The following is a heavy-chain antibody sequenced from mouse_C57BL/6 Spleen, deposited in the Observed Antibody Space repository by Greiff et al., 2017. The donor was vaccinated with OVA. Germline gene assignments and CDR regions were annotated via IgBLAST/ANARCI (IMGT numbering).Heavy chain of an antibody. CDR2: IYPGDGDT. D-gene: IGHD1-1*01. J-gene: IGHJ2*01. Sequence: QVQLKESGPELVKPGASVKISCKASGYAFSSSWMNWVKQRPGKGLEWIGRIYPGDGDTNYNGKFKGKATLTADKSSSTAYMQLSSLTSEDSAVYFCARDSTTVVAPGNYWGQGTTLTVSS. CDR1: GYAFSSSW. V-gene: IGHV1-82*01. CDR3: ARDSTTVVAPGNY.